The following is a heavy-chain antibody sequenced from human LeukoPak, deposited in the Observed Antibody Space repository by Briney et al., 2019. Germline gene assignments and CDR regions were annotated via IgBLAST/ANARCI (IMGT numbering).Heavy chain of an antibody. CDR3: ARVTGAGRLLFAASYDY. CDR2: INPNSGGT. CDR1: GYTFTGYY. J-gene: IGHJ4*02. D-gene: IGHD2-21*02. Sequence: ASVKVSCKASGYTFTGYYMHWVRQAPGQGLEWMGWINPNSGGTNYAQKFQGRVTMTRDTSISTAYMALSRLRSDDTAVYYCARVTGAGRLLFAASYDYWGQGTLVTVSS. V-gene: IGHV1-2*02.